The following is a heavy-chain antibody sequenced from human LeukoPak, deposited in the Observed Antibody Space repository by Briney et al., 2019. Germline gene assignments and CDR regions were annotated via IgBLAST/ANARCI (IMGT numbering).Heavy chain of an antibody. V-gene: IGHV3-53*01. CDR3: ASTGGSSWPYDAFDI. CDR1: GFTVSSNY. Sequence: LSGGFLRLSCAASGFTVSSNYMSWVRQAPGKGLEWVSVIYSGGSTYYADSVKGRFTISRDNSKNTLYLQMNSLRAEDTAVYYCASTGGSSWPYDAFDIWGQGTMVTVSS. J-gene: IGHJ3*02. CDR2: IYSGGST. D-gene: IGHD6-13*01.